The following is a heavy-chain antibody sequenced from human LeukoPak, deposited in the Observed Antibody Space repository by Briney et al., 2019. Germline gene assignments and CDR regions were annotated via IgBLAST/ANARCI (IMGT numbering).Heavy chain of an antibody. CDR1: GFTFDDYG. D-gene: IGHD6-19*01. Sequence: GGSLRLSCEASGFTFDDYGMTWVRQVPGKGLEWVSGINRNGGSISYADSVEGRFTISRGNAKNSLYLQMNSLRAEDTAVYYCARDSVYSSGSDYWGQGTLVTVSS. J-gene: IGHJ4*02. V-gene: IGHV3-20*04. CDR3: ARDSVYSSGSDY. CDR2: INRNGGSI.